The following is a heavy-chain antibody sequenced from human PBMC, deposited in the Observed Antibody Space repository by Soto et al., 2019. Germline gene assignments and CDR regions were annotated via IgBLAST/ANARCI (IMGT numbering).Heavy chain of an antibody. CDR2: ISGSDGGT. J-gene: IGHJ4*02. D-gene: IGHD4-17*01. CDR3: AKERGYGANTYYFDH. Sequence: GGSLRLSCAVSGFSLTSYALTWVRQPPGKGLEWVSSISGSDGGTYYADSVKGRFTLSGDNSKNMLYLQMNSLRAEDTAIYYCAKERGYGANTYYFDHWGQGTLVTVSS. V-gene: IGHV3-23*01. CDR1: GFSLTSYA.